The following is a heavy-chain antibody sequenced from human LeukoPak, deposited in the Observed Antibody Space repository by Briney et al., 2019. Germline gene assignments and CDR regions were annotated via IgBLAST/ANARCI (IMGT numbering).Heavy chain of an antibody. Sequence: AGGSLRLSCAASGFTVSSNYMSWVRQAPGKGLEWVSVIYSGGSTYYADSVKGRFTISRDNSKNTLYLRMNSLRAEDTAVYYCARDPDNSYGVNWGQGTLVTVSS. J-gene: IGHJ4*02. CDR1: GFTVSSNY. V-gene: IGHV3-53*01. D-gene: IGHD5-18*01. CDR3: ARDPDNSYGVN. CDR2: IYSGGST.